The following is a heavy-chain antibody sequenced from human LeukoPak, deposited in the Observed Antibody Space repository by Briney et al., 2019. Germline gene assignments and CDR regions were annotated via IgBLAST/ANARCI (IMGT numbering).Heavy chain of an antibody. J-gene: IGHJ6*02. D-gene: IGHD2-2*02. CDR3: AKIACSSTSCYRNYYYNMDV. CDR2: ISYDGSNK. Sequence: SCKASGYTFTGYYMHWVRQAPGKGLEWVTFISYDGSNKYYADSVKGRFTISRDNSKNTLYLQMNSLRAEDTAVYYCAKIACSSTSCYRNYYYNMDVWGQGTTVTVSS. V-gene: IGHV3-30*18. CDR1: GYTFTGYY.